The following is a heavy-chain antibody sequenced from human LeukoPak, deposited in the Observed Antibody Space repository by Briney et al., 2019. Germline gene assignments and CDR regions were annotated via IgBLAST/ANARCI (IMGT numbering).Heavy chain of an antibody. CDR1: GGSISSYY. CDR2: IYYSGST. D-gene: IGHD3-22*01. CDR3: ARRRGQWLLPYWYFDL. Sequence: SETLSLTCTVSGGSISSYYWSWIRQPPGKGLEWIGYIYYSGSTNYNPSLKSRVTISVDTSKNQFSLKLSSVTAADTAVYYCARRRGQWLLPYWYFDLWGRGTLVTVSS. V-gene: IGHV4-59*12. J-gene: IGHJ2*01.